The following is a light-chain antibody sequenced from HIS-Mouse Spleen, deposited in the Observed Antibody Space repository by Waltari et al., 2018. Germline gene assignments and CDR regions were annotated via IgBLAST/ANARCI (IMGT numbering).Light chain of an antibody. CDR3: QQYDNLPLMYT. J-gene: IGKJ2*01. CDR2: DAS. Sequence: DIQMTQSPSSLSASVGDRATITCQASQDISNYLNWYQQKPGKDPKLLIYDASNLETGVPSRFSGSGSGTDFTFTISSLQPEDIATYYCQQYDNLPLMYTFGQGTKLEIK. CDR1: QDISNY. V-gene: IGKV1-33*01.